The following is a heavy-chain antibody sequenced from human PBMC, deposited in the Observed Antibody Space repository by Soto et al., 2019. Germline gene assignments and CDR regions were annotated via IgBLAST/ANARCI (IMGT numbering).Heavy chain of an antibody. V-gene: IGHV3-23*01. CDR3: AKVAHQGFGELFPFYYYYYMDV. CDR2: ISGSGGST. CDR1: GFTFSSYA. Sequence: GGSLRLSCAASGFTFSSYAMSWVRQAPGKGLEWVSAISGSGGSTYYADSVKGRFTISRDNSKNTLYLQMNSLRAEDTAVYYCAKVAHQGFGELFPFYYYYYMDVWGKGTTVTVSS. D-gene: IGHD3-10*01. J-gene: IGHJ6*03.